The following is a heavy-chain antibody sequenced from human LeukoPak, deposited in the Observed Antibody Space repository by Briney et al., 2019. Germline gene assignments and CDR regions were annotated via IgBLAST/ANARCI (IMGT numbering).Heavy chain of an antibody. J-gene: IGHJ4*02. CDR2: ISAYNGNT. D-gene: IGHD3-10*01. CDR1: GYTFTSYG. V-gene: IGHV1-18*01. CDR3: ARDRPAMVRGVIITGRYDY. Sequence: GASVNVSCKASGYTFTSYGISWVRQAPGQGLEWMGWISAYNGNTNYAQKLQGRVTMTTDTSTSTAYMELRSLRSDDTAVYYCARDRPAMVRGVIITGRYDYWGQGTLVTVSS.